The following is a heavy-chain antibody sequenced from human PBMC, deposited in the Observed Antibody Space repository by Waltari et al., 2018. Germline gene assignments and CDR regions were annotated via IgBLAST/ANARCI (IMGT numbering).Heavy chain of an antibody. D-gene: IGHD6-13*01. CDR3: ARGGLYGQQLLESAFEI. V-gene: IGHV1-69*05. CDR1: GGSFSPHA. CDR2: IIPMFGTA. J-gene: IGHJ3*02. Sequence: QVQLVQSGAELKKPGSSVKVSCKVSGGSFSPHAIPWGRQGPGQGREWRGGIIPMFGTANYAQKIQDRVTINTDESMTTAYMHLSSLTSDDTAVYYCARGGLYGQQLLESAFEIWGQGTKVTVSS.